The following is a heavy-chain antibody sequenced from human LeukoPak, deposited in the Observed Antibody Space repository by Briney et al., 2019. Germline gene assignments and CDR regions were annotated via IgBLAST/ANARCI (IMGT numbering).Heavy chain of an antibody. CDR2: INHSGST. Sequence: PSETLSLTCAVYGGSFSGYYWSWIRQPPGKGLEWIGEINHSGSTNYNPSLKSRVTMSVDTSKNQFSLKLSSVTAADTAVYYCARMVQGAFDIWGQGTMVTVSS. J-gene: IGHJ3*02. CDR3: ARMVQGAFDI. V-gene: IGHV4-34*01. D-gene: IGHD3-10*01. CDR1: GGSFSGYY.